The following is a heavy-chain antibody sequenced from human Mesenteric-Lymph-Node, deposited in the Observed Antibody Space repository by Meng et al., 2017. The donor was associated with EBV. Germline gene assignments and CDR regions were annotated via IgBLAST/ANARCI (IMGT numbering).Heavy chain of an antibody. CDR3: AAIRGFTYGYLDL. D-gene: IGHD5-18*01. CDR2: FDSTDGET. Sequence: VQLGQSGAWVRKPGASVKVFCKVSGDSVSAYSMHWVRQAPGKGLEWMGGFDSTDGETVYAEKFQGRVTMTDDTSTETAYMELSSLRSEDTAVYYCAAIRGFTYGYLDLWGQGTLVTVSS. CDR1: GDSVSAYS. V-gene: IGHV1-24*01. J-gene: IGHJ4*02.